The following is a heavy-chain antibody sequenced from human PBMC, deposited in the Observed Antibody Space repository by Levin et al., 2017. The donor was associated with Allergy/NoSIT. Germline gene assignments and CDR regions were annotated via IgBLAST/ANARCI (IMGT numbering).Heavy chain of an antibody. Sequence: VASVKVSCKASGYTFTSYGISWVRQAPGQGLEWMGWISAYNGNTNYAQKLQGRVTMTTDTSTSTAYMELRSLRSDDTAVYYCARDRRSRDGYNSRAIADYWGQGTLVTVSS. D-gene: IGHD5-24*01. CDR2: ISAYNGNT. J-gene: IGHJ4*02. CDR1: GYTFTSYG. CDR3: ARDRRSRDGYNSRAIADY. V-gene: IGHV1-18*01.